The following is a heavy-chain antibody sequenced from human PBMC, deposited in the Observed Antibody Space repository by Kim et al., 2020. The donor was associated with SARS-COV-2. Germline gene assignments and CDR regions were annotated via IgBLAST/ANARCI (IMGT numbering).Heavy chain of an antibody. V-gene: IGHV1-69*04. D-gene: IGHD4-17*01. Sequence: SVKVSCKASGGTSSSYAISWVRQAPGQGLEWMGRIIPILGIANYAQKFQGRVTITADKSASTAYMELSSLRSEDTAVYYCASRINYGDATFDYWGQGTLVTVSS. CDR2: IIPILGIA. CDR1: GGTSSSYA. J-gene: IGHJ4*02. CDR3: ASRINYGDATFDY.